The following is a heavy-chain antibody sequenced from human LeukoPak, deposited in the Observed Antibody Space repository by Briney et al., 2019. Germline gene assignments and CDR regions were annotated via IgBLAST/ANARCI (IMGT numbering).Heavy chain of an antibody. J-gene: IGHJ4*02. V-gene: IGHV4-59*11. D-gene: IGHD6-13*01. CDR1: GASLNGHY. CDR2: IYYSGST. Sequence: PSETLSLTCAVYGASLNGHYWSWIRQPPGKGLEWIRYIYYSGSTNYNPSLKSRVTISVDTSKNQFSLKLSSVTAADTAVYYCARGIAAARYDYWGQGTLVTVSS. CDR3: ARGIAAARYDY.